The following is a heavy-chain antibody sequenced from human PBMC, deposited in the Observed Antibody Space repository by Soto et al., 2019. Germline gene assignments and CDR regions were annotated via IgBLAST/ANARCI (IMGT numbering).Heavy chain of an antibody. J-gene: IGHJ6*02. Sequence: GGSLRLSCAASGFTFSSYWMSRVRQAPGKGLEWVANIKQDGSEKYYVDSVKGRFTISRDNAKNSLYLQMNSLRDEDTAVYYCARDLPYDDMDVWGQGTTDTVSS. V-gene: IGHV3-7*01. CDR3: ARDLPYDDMDV. CDR1: GFTFSSYW. CDR2: IKQDGSEK. D-gene: IGHD2-8*01.